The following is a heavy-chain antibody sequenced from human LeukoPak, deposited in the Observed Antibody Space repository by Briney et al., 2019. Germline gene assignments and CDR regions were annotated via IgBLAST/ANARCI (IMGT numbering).Heavy chain of an antibody. Sequence: GPLRLSCVASGFTFADYALHWVRQAPGKGLQWVALISDDGLKKYYAESVKGRFSISKDSSKNTLYLQMDSLRIDDTGVYYCAREEQDLVRDYYYYMDLWGRGTTVTVSS. J-gene: IGHJ6*03. CDR3: AREEQDLVRDYYYYMDL. CDR1: GFTFADYA. V-gene: IGHV3-30*04. D-gene: IGHD6-13*01. CDR2: ISDDGLKK.